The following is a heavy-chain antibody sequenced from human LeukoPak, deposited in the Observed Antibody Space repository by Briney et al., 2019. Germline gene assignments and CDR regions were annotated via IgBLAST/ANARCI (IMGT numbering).Heavy chain of an antibody. D-gene: IGHD6-13*01. CDR1: GLTFSDYV. J-gene: IGHJ1*01. Sequence: HPGGSLRLSCAASGLTFSDYVMNWVRQPPGKGLEWVSSIIASGDRTYYADSVKGRFTISRDNSENTLHLQMNSLRAEDTAVYYCAKDLSPRPDSSSWVRSVTRAEYLQHWGQGTLVTVSS. CDR3: AKDLSPRPDSSSWVRSVTRAEYLQH. V-gene: IGHV3-23*01. CDR2: IIASGDRT.